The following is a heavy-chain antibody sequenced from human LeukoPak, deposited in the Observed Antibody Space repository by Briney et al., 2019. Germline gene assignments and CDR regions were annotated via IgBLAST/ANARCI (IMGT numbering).Heavy chain of an antibody. CDR3: VRDYFRGDIVATIMDF. D-gene: IGHD5-12*01. CDR2: INPNNGDT. CDR1: GYMFTGNY. J-gene: IGHJ4*02. V-gene: IGHV1-2*02. Sequence: ASVKVSCKASGYMFTGNYMHWVRQAPGQGLEWMGWINPNNGDTNYAQKFQGRVTTTRDTSISTAYMELSRLTSDDTAVYYCVRDYFRGDIVATIMDFWGQGTLVTVSS.